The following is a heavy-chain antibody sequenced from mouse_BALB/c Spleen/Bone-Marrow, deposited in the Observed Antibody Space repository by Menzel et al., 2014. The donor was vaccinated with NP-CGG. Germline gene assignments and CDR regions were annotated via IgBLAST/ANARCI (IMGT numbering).Heavy chain of an antibody. J-gene: IGHJ3*01. D-gene: IGHD1-1*01. Sequence: VHVKQSGAELVKPGASVKLSCTASGFNIKDTYMHWVKQRPEQGLEWIGRIDPANGNTKYDPKFQGKATITADTSSNTAYMQLSSLTSEDTAVYYCASYYYGSSLFAYWGKGILVTVSA. CDR1: GFNIKDTY. CDR2: IDPANGNT. CDR3: ASYYYGSSLFAY. V-gene: IGHV14-3*02.